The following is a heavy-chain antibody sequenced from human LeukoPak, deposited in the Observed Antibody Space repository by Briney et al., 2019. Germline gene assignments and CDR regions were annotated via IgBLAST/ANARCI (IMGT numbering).Heavy chain of an antibody. CDR3: ARERRNAFDI. V-gene: IGHV4-38-2*02. CDR1: GYSISSGYY. CDR2: IYHSGST. Sequence: SETLSFTCTVSGYSISSGYYWGWIRQPPGKGLEWIGSIYHSGSTNYNPSLKSRVTISVDTSKNQFSLKLSSVTAADTAVYYCARERRNAFDIWGQGTMVTVSS. J-gene: IGHJ3*02.